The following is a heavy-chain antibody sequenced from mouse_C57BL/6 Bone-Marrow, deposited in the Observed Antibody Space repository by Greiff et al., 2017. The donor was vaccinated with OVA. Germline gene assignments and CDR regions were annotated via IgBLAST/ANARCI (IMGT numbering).Heavy chain of an antibody. CDR3: ARGRLRRDWYFDV. Sequence: VQLKESGAELVRPGSSVKMSCKTSGYTFTSYGINWVKQRPGQGLEWIGYIYIGNGYTEYNEKFKGKATLTSDTSSSTAYMQLSSLTSEDSAIYFCARGRLRRDWYFDVWGTGTTVTVSS. D-gene: IGHD2-4*01. V-gene: IGHV1-58*01. J-gene: IGHJ1*03. CDR1: GYTFTSYG. CDR2: IYIGNGYT.